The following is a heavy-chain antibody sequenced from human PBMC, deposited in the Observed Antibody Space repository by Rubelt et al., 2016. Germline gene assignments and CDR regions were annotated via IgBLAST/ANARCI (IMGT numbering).Heavy chain of an antibody. D-gene: IGHD6-13*01. CDR2: IWYDGSNK. J-gene: IGHJ3*02. CDR1: GFTFSSYG. CDR3: ARDRAGSSSWYPVFGAFDI. V-gene: IGHV3-33*01. Sequence: QVQLVESGGGVVQPGRSLRLSCAASGFTFSSYGMHWVRQAPGKGLEWVAVIWYDGSNKYYADSVKGRFTISRDNSKITLYLQMNSLRAEDTAVYYCARDRAGSSSWYPVFGAFDIWGQGTMVTVSS.